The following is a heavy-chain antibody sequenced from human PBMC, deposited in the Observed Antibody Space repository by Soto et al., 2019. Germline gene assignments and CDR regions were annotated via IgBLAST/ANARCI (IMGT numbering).Heavy chain of an antibody. V-gene: IGHV4-59*01. Sequence: PSETLSLTCTVSGGSISSYYWSWIRQPPGKGLEWIGYIYYSGSTNYSPSLKSRVTISVDTSKIQFSLNLSSVTAADTAVYYCARTNYNYIWGSYPSRNFYYMDVWGKGTTVTVSS. CDR2: IYYSGST. J-gene: IGHJ6*03. CDR3: ARTNYNYIWGSYPSRNFYYMDV. CDR1: GGSISSYY. D-gene: IGHD3-16*02.